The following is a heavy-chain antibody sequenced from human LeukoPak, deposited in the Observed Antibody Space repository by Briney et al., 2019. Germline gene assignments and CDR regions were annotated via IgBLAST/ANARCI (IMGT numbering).Heavy chain of an antibody. Sequence: GVSLRPSCTASGFTFSSYWMSWVRQAPGKGLEWVANIKQDGSEKDYVDSVKGRFTISRDNAQNSLYLQMNSLRAEDTAVYYCARYCGGDCYGMDVWGQGTTVTVSS. D-gene: IGHD2-21*01. CDR1: GFTFSSYW. V-gene: IGHV3-7*01. CDR3: ARYCGGDCYGMDV. J-gene: IGHJ6*02. CDR2: IKQDGSEK.